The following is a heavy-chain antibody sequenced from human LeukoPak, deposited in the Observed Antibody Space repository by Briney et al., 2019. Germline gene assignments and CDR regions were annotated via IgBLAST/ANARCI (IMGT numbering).Heavy chain of an antibody. Sequence: SQTLSLTCTVSGGSISSGSYYWSWIRRPAGKGLEWIGRIYTSGSTNYNPSLKSRVTISVDTSKNQFSLKLSSVTAADTAVYYCARDRFGFGEFGQYYYYYYMDVWGKGTTVTISS. D-gene: IGHD3-10*01. CDR3: ARDRFGFGEFGQYYYYYYMDV. V-gene: IGHV4-61*02. CDR2: IYTSGST. CDR1: GGSISSGSYY. J-gene: IGHJ6*03.